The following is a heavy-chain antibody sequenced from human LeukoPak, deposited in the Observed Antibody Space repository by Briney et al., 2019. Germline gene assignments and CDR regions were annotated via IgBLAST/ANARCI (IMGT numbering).Heavy chain of an antibody. J-gene: IGHJ4*02. V-gene: IGHV3-43D*03. Sequence: QTGGSLRLSCAASGFTFDDYAMHWVRQAPGKGLVWVSLISWDGGSTYYADSVKGRFTISRDNSKNSLYLQMNSLRAEDTALYYCAKGNRDWYYFDYWGQGTLVTVSS. CDR2: ISWDGGST. D-gene: IGHD3/OR15-3a*01. CDR3: AKGNRDWYYFDY. CDR1: GFTFDDYA.